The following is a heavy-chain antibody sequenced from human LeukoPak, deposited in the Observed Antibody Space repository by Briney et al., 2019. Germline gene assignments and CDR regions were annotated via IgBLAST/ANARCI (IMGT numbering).Heavy chain of an antibody. V-gene: IGHV3-30*02. J-gene: IGHJ4*02. CDR2: IRRDGSHK. CDR3: AKSSIMFAAGRLGSIDF. Sequence: PGGSLRLSCGVSGFAFNDFAMYWVRQAPGKGLDWVALIRRDGSHKYYAHSIKGRFTISRDNSKNTLYLQMSSLRAEDTAVYYCAKSSIMFAAGRLGSIDFWGQGTLVTVSS. D-gene: IGHD6-25*01. CDR1: GFAFNDFA.